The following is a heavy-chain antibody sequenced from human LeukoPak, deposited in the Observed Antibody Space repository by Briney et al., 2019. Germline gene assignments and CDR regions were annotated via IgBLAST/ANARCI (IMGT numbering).Heavy chain of an antibody. J-gene: IGHJ6*04. V-gene: IGHV3-53*01. CDR2: IYTGGST. CDR1: GFIVSANY. Sequence: PGGSLRLSCAASGFIVSANYMSWVRQAPGKGLEWVSVIYTGGSTYYADSVKGRFTISRDNSKNTVYLQMTSPRAEDTAVYYCAKEGDCSTTSCLTGGLDVWGKGTTVTVSS. CDR3: AKEGDCSTTSCLTGGLDV. D-gene: IGHD2-2*01.